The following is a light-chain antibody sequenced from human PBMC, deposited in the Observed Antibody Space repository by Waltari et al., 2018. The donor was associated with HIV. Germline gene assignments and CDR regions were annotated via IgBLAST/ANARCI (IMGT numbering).Light chain of an antibody. CDR1: NHDIGGYYL. J-gene: IGLJ3*02. V-gene: IGLV2-23*01. CDR3: CSYATGSTWV. CDR2: DSP. Sequence: QSALTQHAALTGSHGTLITLSCPAANHDIGGYYLVAGYHNQPDRGPQLMLYDSPKPPAGISSRFSGSQSRRTASLTISGLQAEDEADYYCCSYATGSTWVFGGGTKLTVL.